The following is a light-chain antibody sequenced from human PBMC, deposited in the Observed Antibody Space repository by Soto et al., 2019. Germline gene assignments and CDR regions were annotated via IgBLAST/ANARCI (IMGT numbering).Light chain of an antibody. CDR3: SSYTSSRAHVV. CDR2: DVS. Sequence: QSALTQPASVSGSPGQSITIPCTGTSSDVGGYNYVSWYQQHPGKAPKLMVYDVSSRPSGVSNRFSGSKSGNTASLTISGLQAEDEADYHCSSYTSSRAHVVFGGGTKLTVL. V-gene: IGLV2-14*01. J-gene: IGLJ2*01. CDR1: SSDVGGYNY.